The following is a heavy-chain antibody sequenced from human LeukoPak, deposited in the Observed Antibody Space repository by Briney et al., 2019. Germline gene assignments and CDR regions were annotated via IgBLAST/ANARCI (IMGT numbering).Heavy chain of an antibody. V-gene: IGHV3-33*01. J-gene: IGHJ4*02. D-gene: IGHD3-16*02. CDR2: IWYDGSNK. CDR1: GFTFSSYG. Sequence: PGRSLRLSCAASGFTFSSYGMHWVRQAPGKGLEWVAVIWYDGSNKYYADSVKSRFTISRDNSKNTLYLQMNSLRAEDTAVYYCARRDYVWGSYRYSPPDYWGQGTLVTVSS. CDR3: ARRDYVWGSYRYSPPDY.